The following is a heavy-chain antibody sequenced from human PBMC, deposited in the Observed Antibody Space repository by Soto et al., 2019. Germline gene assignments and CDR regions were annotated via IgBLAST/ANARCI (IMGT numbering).Heavy chain of an antibody. J-gene: IGHJ5*02. CDR3: AHRRWDFPMWWFDP. CDR1: GFSLSSSGVA. D-gene: IGHD3-10*02. V-gene: IGHV2-5*01. Sequence: SGPTLVNPAQTLTLTCTFSGFSLSSSGVAVGWIRQPPGKALEWLAVVYWNDDKYHSPSLKSRLTITKDTSNNQADLTLTNMDPVDTDKYYCAHRRWDFPMWWFDPWGQGTQVTVSS. CDR2: VYWNDDK.